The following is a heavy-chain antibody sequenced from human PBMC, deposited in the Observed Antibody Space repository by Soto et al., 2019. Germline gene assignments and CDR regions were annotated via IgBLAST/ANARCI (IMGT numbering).Heavy chain of an antibody. J-gene: IGHJ4*02. V-gene: IGHV3-23*01. D-gene: IGHD3-22*01. CDR3: AKDREFYYDSSGSPFDY. CDR1: GFTFSSYA. CDR2: ISGSGGSK. Sequence: GGSLRLSCAASGFTFSSYAMSWVRQAPGKGLEWVSAISGSGGSKYYADSVKGRFTISRDNSKNTLYLQMNSLRAEDMAVYYCAKDREFYYDSSGSPFDYWGQGTLVTVSS.